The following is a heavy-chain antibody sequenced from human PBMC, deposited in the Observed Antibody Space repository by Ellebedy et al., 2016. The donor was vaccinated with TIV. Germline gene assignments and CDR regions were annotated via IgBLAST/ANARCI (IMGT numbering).Heavy chain of an antibody. CDR3: ARHQHTVTTRIHGMDV. D-gene: IGHD4-17*01. CDR1: GGSISSYY. J-gene: IGHJ6*02. V-gene: IGHV4-59*08. CDR2: IYYSGCT. Sequence: MPSETLSLTCTVSGGSISSYYWSWIRQPPGKGLEWIGYIYYSGCTNYNPSLKRRVTISVDTSKNQFSLKLSSVTAADTAVYYCARHQHTVTTRIHGMDVWGQGTTVTDSS.